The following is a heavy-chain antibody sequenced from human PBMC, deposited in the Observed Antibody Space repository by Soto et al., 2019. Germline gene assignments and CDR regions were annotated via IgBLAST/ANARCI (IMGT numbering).Heavy chain of an antibody. D-gene: IGHD6-19*01. CDR3: ASHTGYSSGWAFDY. CDR2: ISSSGSST. CDR1: GLTFSDYY. V-gene: IGHV3-11*01. J-gene: IGHJ4*02. Sequence: QVQLVESGGGLVKPGGSLRLSCAASGLTFSDYYMSWIRQAPGKGLEWVSYISSSGSSTYYVDSVKGRFTISRDNAKNSLYLQMNSLRVEDTAVYYCASHTGYSSGWAFDYWGQGTLVTISS.